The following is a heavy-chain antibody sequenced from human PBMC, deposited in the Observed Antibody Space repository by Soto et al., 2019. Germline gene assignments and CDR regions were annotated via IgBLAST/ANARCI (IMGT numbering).Heavy chain of an antibody. CDR2: INHSGST. CDR1: GGSFSGYY. V-gene: IGHV4-34*01. Sequence: QVQLQQWGAGLLKPSETLSLTCAVYGGSFSGYYWSWIRQPPGKGLEWIGEINHSGSTNYNPSLKGQVTISVDTSKNQFARKLSSVTAADTAVYYCAAHNCGGDRYSRKRLDYWGQGTLVTVSS. D-gene: IGHD2-21*02. J-gene: IGHJ4*02. CDR3: AAHNCGGDRYSRKRLDY.